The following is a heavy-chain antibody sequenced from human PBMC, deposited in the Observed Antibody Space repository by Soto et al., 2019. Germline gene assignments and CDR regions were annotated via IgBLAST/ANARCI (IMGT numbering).Heavy chain of an antibody. CDR2: ISYSGST. V-gene: IGHV4-30-4*01. CDR3: ARDVNTYYGMDV. Sequence: QVQLQESGPGLVKPSQTLSLTCSISGASISSDDYYWSWFRQPPGKGLEWIGYISYSGSTYYNPSPKNRITISVETYKTQLSLILSSVTAADTAVFYCARDVNTYYGMDVGGQWTTVTVSS. CDR1: GASISSDDYY. J-gene: IGHJ6*02.